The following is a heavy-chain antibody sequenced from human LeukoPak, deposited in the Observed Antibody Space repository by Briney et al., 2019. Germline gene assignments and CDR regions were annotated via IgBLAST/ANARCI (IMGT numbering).Heavy chain of an antibody. V-gene: IGHV4-39*07. J-gene: IGHJ4*02. CDR3: ARGRVDYYGSGSYYNIDY. D-gene: IGHD3-10*01. Sequence: SETLSLTCTVSGGSISSSSYYWGWIRQPPGKGLVWIGEINHSGSTNYNPSLKSRVTISVDTSKNQFSLKLSSVTAADTAVYYCARGRVDYYGSGSYYNIDYWGQGTLVTVSS. CDR1: GGSISSSSYY. CDR2: INHSGST.